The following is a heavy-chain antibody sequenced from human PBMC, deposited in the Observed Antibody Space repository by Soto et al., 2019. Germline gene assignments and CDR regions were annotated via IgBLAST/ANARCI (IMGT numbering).Heavy chain of an antibody. CDR1: GGSFSGYY. D-gene: IGHD6-13*01. Sequence: PSETLSLTCAVYGGSFSGYYWSWIRQPPGKGLEWIGEINHSGSTNYNPSLKSRVTISVDTSKNQFSLKLSSVTAADTAVYYCARGKYSIIWYLGYNCFDPCCQRTLVTVFS. J-gene: IGHJ5*02. CDR2: INHSGST. CDR3: ARGKYSIIWYLGYNCFDP. V-gene: IGHV4-34*01.